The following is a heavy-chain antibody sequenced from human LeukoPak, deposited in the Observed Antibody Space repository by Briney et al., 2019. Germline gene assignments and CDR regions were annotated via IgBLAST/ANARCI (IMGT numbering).Heavy chain of an antibody. CDR3: AKDGVEMATTYFDY. D-gene: IGHD5-24*01. J-gene: IGHJ4*02. Sequence: GGSLRLSCAASGFTFSSYGMHWVRQAPGKGLEWVAVISYDGSNKYYADSVKGRFTISRDNSKNTLYLQMNSLRAEDTAVYYCAKDGVEMATTYFDYWGQGTLVTVSS. V-gene: IGHV3-30*18. CDR2: ISYDGSNK. CDR1: GFTFSSYG.